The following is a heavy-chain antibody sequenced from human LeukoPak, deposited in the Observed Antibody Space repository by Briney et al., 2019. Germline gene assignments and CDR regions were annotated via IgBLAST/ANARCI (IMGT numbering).Heavy chain of an antibody. CDR3: AKAAAAGPKGPYYFDY. Sequence: RSLRLSCAASGFTFSSYVMHWVRQAPGKGLEWVAVISYDGSNKYYADSVKGRFTISRDNSKNTLYLQMNSLRAEDTAVYYCAKAAAAGPKGPYYFDYWGQGTLVTVSS. D-gene: IGHD6-13*01. CDR1: GFTFSSYV. CDR2: ISYDGSNK. V-gene: IGHV3-30*18. J-gene: IGHJ4*02.